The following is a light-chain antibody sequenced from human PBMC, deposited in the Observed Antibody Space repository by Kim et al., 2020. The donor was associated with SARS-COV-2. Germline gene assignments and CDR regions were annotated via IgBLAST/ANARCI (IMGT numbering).Light chain of an antibody. Sequence: EIVLTQSPGTLSLSPGERVTLSCRASQSVSSTYLAWYQQKPGQGPRLLIYAASTRATGIADRFSGTGSGTDFTLTISRLEPEDFAVYYCQQYGSSPYTFGQGTNLEI. CDR3: QQYGSSPYT. J-gene: IGKJ2*01. CDR2: AAS. V-gene: IGKV3-20*01. CDR1: QSVSSTY.